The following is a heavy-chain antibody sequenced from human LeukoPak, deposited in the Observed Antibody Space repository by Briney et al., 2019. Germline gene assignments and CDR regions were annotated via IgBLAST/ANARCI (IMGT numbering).Heavy chain of an antibody. J-gene: IGHJ4*02. CDR1: GGSINSYY. V-gene: IGHV4-59*01. D-gene: IGHD1-26*01. CDR2: IYYSGST. Sequence: SETLSLTCTVSGGSINSYYWSWIRQPPGKGLEWIGYIYYSGSTNYNPSLKSRATISVDTSKNQFSLKLSSVTAADTAVYYCARGSWELPPFDYWGQGTLVTVSS. CDR3: ARGSWELPPFDY.